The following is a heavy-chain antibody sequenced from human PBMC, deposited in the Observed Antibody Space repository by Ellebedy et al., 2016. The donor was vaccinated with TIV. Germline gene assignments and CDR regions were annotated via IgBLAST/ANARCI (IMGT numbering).Heavy chain of an antibody. J-gene: IGHJ3*02. Sequence: LSLTCAASGFTFSSYSMNWVRQAPGKGLEWVSSISGSSSYIYYADSVKGRFTISRDNAKNSLYLQMNSLRAEDTAVYYCASWDYSGSYSLLDAFDTWGQGTMVTVSS. CDR2: ISGSSSYI. CDR1: GFTFSSYS. V-gene: IGHV3-21*01. D-gene: IGHD1-26*01. CDR3: ASWDYSGSYSLLDAFDT.